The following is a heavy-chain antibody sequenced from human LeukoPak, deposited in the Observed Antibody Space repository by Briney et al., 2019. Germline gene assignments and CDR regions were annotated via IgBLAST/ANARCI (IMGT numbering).Heavy chain of an antibody. CDR2: IYYSGST. CDR3: ARDLAQGGSFNYYYMDV. Sequence: NPSETLSLTCTVSGGSISSSSYYWGWIRQPPGRGLEWIGSIYYSGSTYYNPSLKSRVTISVDTSKNQFSLKLSSVTAADTAVYYCARDLAQGGSFNYYYMDVWGKGTTVTVSS. CDR1: GGSISSSSYY. V-gene: IGHV4-39*02. J-gene: IGHJ6*03. D-gene: IGHD1-26*01.